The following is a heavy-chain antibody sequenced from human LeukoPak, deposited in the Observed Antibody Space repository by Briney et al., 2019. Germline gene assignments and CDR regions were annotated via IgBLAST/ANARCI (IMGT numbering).Heavy chain of an antibody. CDR2: IYYSGST. V-gene: IGHV4-59*01. J-gene: IGHJ4*02. Sequence: PSETLSLTCTVSGGSISSYYWSWIRQPPGKGLEWIGYIYYSGSTNYNPSLKSRVTISVDTSKNQFSLKLSSVTAADTAVYYCARRKGGYTIDYWGQGTLVTVSS. D-gene: IGHD3-10*01. CDR3: ARRKGGYTIDY. CDR1: GGSISSYY.